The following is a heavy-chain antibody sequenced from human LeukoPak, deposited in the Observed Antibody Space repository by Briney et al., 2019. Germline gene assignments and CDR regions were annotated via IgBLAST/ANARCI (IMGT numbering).Heavy chain of an antibody. Sequence: GGSLRLSCAASGFTFNSYGMHWVRQAPGKGLEWVAFIRYDGSNKYYADSVKGRFTISRDNSKNTLYLQMNSLRAEDTAVYYCANYYATRGYNWFDPWGQGTLVTVSS. CDR3: ANYYATRGYNWFDP. J-gene: IGHJ5*02. D-gene: IGHD2-2*01. V-gene: IGHV3-30*02. CDR2: IRYDGSNK. CDR1: GFTFNSYG.